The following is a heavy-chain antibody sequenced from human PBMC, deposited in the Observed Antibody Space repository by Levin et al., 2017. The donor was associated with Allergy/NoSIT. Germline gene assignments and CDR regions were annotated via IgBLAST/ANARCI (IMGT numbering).Heavy chain of an antibody. CDR1: GFTFSSYS. V-gene: IGHV3-48*02. Sequence: GGSLRLSCAASGFTFSSYSMNWVRQAPGKGLEWVSYISSSSSTIYYADSVKGRFTISRDNAKNSLYLQMNSLRDEDTAVYYCARDLLMMPSIAVAGPGRYMDVWGKGTTVTVSS. J-gene: IGHJ6*03. D-gene: IGHD6-19*01. CDR2: ISSSSSTI. CDR3: ARDLLMMPSIAVAGPGRYMDV.